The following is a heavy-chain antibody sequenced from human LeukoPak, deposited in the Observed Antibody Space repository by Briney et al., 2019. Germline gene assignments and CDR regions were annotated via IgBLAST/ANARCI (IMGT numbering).Heavy chain of an antibody. D-gene: IGHD2-15*01. CDR1: GFTFSSYW. CDR3: AKDLAGCSGGSCYSLDY. Sequence: GGSLRLSCAASGFTFSSYWMHWVRQAPGKGLVWVSRINSDGSSTSYADSVKGRFTISRDNAKNTLYLQMNSLRAEDTAVYYCAKDLAGCSGGSCYSLDYWGQGTLVTVSS. CDR2: INSDGSST. J-gene: IGHJ4*02. V-gene: IGHV3-74*01.